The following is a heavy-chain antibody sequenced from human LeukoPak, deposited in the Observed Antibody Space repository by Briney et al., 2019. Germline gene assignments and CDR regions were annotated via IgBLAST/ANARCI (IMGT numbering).Heavy chain of an antibody. J-gene: IGHJ4*02. CDR1: VGTFSSYA. Sequence: GSSVKVSCKASVGTFSSYAISWVRQAPGQGLDWMGRIIPIFGTANYAQKFQGRVTITTDESTSTAYMEMSSLRSEDTAVYYCARAPLQLWFPFDYWGQGPLVTVSS. CDR2: IIPIFGTA. D-gene: IGHD5-18*01. CDR3: ARAPLQLWFPFDY. V-gene: IGHV1-69*05.